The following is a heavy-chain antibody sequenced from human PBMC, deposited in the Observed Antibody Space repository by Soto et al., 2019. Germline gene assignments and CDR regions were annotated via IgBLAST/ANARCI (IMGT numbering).Heavy chain of an antibody. CDR1: GGSISSDAYY. D-gene: IGHD4-17*01. CDR3: ARSKVRLDYYYGMDV. Sequence: PSETLSLTCTVSGGSISSDAYYWSWIRQHPGKGLEWIGYIYYSGSTFFNPSLKSRVSISLDTSKSQFSLKLSSVTAADTAVYYCARSKVRLDYYYGMDVWGQGTTVTVSS. J-gene: IGHJ6*02. CDR2: IYYSGST. V-gene: IGHV4-31*03.